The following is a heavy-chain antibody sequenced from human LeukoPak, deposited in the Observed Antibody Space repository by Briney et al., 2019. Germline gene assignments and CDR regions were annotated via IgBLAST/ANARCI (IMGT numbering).Heavy chain of an antibody. Sequence: GGSLRLSCAASGFTFSGSAMHWVRQASGKGLEWVGRIRSKANSYATAYAASVKGRFTISRDDSKNTAYLQMNSLKTEDTAVYYCAQNSDSSGFPHWFDPWGQGTLVTVSS. CDR3: AQNSDSSGFPHWFDP. D-gene: IGHD3-22*01. J-gene: IGHJ5*02. CDR1: GFTFSGSA. V-gene: IGHV3-73*01. CDR2: IRSKANSYAT.